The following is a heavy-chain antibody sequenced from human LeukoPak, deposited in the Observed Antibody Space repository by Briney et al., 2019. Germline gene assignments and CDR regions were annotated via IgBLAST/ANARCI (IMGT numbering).Heavy chain of an antibody. J-gene: IGHJ4*01. CDR1: GFTLSDYH. Sequence: GGSLRLSCEASGFTLSDYHMSWIRQAPGKGLEWVSQISSSAYTVHHANSVKGRFTISRDNAKNSLSLQMNSLRADDTAVYYCARLNGHYSRGVDYWGQGTLVTVSS. CDR3: ARLNGHYSRGVDY. D-gene: IGHD2-15*01. CDR2: ISSSAYTV. V-gene: IGHV3-11*01.